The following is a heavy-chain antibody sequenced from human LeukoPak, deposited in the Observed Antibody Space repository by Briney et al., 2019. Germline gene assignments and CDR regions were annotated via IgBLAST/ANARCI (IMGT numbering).Heavy chain of an antibody. CDR3: ARRRRSSRGGYSYHFDY. J-gene: IGHJ4*02. CDR1: GFTFSSYA. Sequence: GGSLRLSCAASGFTFSSYAMHWVRQMPGKGLEWMGRIDPSDSYTNYSPSFQGHVAISADKSISTAYLQWSSLKASDTAMYYCARRRRSSRGGYSYHFDYWGQGTLVTVSS. V-gene: IGHV5-10-1*01. D-gene: IGHD5-18*01. CDR2: IDPSDSYT.